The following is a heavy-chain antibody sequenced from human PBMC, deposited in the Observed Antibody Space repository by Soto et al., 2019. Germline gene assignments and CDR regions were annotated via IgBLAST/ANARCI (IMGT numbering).Heavy chain of an antibody. CDR2: INHSGST. CDR3: ARVGCGITAAAWYGNNYYYYGMDV. D-gene: IGHD3-3*01. CDR1: GGCFSGYY. V-gene: IGHV4-34*01. Sequence: PSETLSLTCAVYGGCFSGYYWSWIRQPPGKGLEWIGEINHSGSTNYNPSLKSRVTISVDTSKNQFSLKLSSVTAADTAVYYCARVGCGITAAAWYGNNYYYYGMDVWGQGTTVTVSS. J-gene: IGHJ6*02.